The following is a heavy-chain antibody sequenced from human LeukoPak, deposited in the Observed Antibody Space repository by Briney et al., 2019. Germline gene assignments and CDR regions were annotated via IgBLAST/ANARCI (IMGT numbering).Heavy chain of an antibody. CDR1: GFTFSSYA. V-gene: IGHV3-23*01. CDR2: VSGSGDST. CDR3: AKSRWVTSSGGGFDY. Sequence: GGSLRLSCAASGFTFSSYAMSWVRQAPGKGLEWVSGVSGSGDSTKYAVSAKGRFTISRDNSKDTLSLQMNSLRAEDTAIYYCAKSRWVTSSGGGFDYWGQGTLVTVSS. J-gene: IGHJ4*02. D-gene: IGHD6-19*01.